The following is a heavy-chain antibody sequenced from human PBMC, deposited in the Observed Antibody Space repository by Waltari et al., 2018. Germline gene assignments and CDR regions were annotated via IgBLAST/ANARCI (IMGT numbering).Heavy chain of an antibody. CDR1: GGSFSGYY. D-gene: IGHD2-15*01. Sequence: QVQLQQWGAGLLKPSETLSLPCAVYGGSFSGYYWSWIRPPPGKGLEWIGEINHSGSTNYNPSLKSRVTISVDTSKNQFSLKLSSVTAADTAVYYCASYCSGGSCYGGGVGGQGTLVTVSS. CDR2: INHSGST. V-gene: IGHV4-34*01. J-gene: IGHJ4*02. CDR3: ASYCSGGSCYGGGV.